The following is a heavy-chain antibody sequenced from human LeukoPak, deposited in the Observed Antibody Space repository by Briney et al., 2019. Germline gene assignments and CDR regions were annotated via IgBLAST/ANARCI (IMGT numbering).Heavy chain of an antibody. CDR2: TYYRSKWYN. D-gene: IGHD4/OR15-4a*01. J-gene: IGHJ3*02. CDR1: GDSVSSNSTA. V-gene: IGHV6-1*01. Sequence: SQTLSLTCAISGDSVSSNSTAWNWIRQSPSRGLEWLGRTYYRSKWYNDYTVSVKSRITFNPDTSKNQFSLHLNSVTPEDTAVYYCARRRLSADSFDIWGQGTMVTVSS. CDR3: ARRRLSADSFDI.